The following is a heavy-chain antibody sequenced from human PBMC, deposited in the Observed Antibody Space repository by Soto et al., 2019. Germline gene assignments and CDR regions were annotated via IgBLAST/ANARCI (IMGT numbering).Heavy chain of an antibody. V-gene: IGHV1-8*01. CDR3: ARCRGAQLVRRKGRCYYYYGMDV. J-gene: IGHJ6*02. D-gene: IGHD1-1*01. CDR1: GYTFTSYD. Sequence: QVQLVQSGAEVKKPGASVKVSCKASGYTFTSYDINWVRQATGQGLEWMGWMNPNSGNTGYAQKFQGRVTMTRNTPISTAYMELSSLRSEDTAVYYCARCRGAQLVRRKGRCYYYYGMDVWGQGTTVTVSS. CDR2: MNPNSGNT.